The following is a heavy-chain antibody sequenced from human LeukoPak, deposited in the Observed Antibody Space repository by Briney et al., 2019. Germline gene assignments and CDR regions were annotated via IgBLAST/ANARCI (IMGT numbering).Heavy chain of an antibody. Sequence: GGSLRLSCAAPGFTFSNYAMNWVRQAPGKGLEWVSGISGSGGSTNYADSVKGRFTISRDNSKNTLYLQMNSLRAEDTAVYYCAKSWGFYYYGMDVWGQGTTVTVSS. D-gene: IGHD7-27*01. CDR1: GFTFSNYA. CDR2: ISGSGGST. J-gene: IGHJ6*02. CDR3: AKSWGFYYYGMDV. V-gene: IGHV3-23*01.